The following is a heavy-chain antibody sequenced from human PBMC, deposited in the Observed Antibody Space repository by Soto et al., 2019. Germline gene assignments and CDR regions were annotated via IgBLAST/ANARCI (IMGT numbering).Heavy chain of an antibody. Sequence: GESLKISCKGSGYSFTSYWIGWVRQMPGKGLELMGIIYPGDSDTRYSPSFQGQVTISADKSISTAYLQWSSLKASDTAMYYCARRDVLGYCSGGSCFDAFDIWGQETMVTVSS. CDR3: ARRDVLGYCSGGSCFDAFDI. V-gene: IGHV5-51*01. CDR2: IYPGDSDT. D-gene: IGHD2-15*01. CDR1: GYSFTSYW. J-gene: IGHJ3*02.